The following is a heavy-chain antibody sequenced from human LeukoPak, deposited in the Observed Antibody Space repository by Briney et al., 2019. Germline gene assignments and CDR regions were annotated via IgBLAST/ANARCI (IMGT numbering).Heavy chain of an antibody. D-gene: IGHD1-26*01. CDR2: INSDGSTT. J-gene: IGHJ4*02. CDR1: AFTFSSYW. Sequence: PGGSLRLSCAASAFTFSSYWMHWVRQAPGKGLVWVSRINSDGSTTTYADSVKGRFTISRDNAKNTLYLQMNSLRAEDTAVYYCARADHRGNYLVYWGQGTLVTVSS. V-gene: IGHV3-74*01. CDR3: ARADHRGNYLVY.